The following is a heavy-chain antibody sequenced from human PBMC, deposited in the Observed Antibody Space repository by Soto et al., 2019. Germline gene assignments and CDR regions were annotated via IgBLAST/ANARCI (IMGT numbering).Heavy chain of an antibody. Sequence: GGSLRLSCAASGFTFSSYAMSWVRQAPGKGLEWVSAISGSGGSTYYADSAKGRFTISRDNSKNTLYLQMNSLRADDTAVYYCAKVTKGWYSYGYYGYWGQGTLVTVSS. V-gene: IGHV3-23*01. CDR2: ISGSGGST. J-gene: IGHJ4*02. D-gene: IGHD5-18*01. CDR1: GFTFSSYA. CDR3: AKVTKGWYSYGYYGY.